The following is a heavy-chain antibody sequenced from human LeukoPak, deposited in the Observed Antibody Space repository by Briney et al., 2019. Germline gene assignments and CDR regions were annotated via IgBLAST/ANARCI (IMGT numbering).Heavy chain of an antibody. Sequence: SETLSLTCTVSGGSISSSSYYWGWIRQPPGKGLEWIGEINRSGSTNYNPSLKSRVTISVDTAKNQFSLKLSSVTAADTAVYYCARGVGTAMDHYYYYYYMDVWGKGTTVTVSS. CDR3: ARGVGTAMDHYYYYYYMDV. CDR1: GGSISSSSYY. V-gene: IGHV4-39*07. J-gene: IGHJ6*03. D-gene: IGHD5-18*01. CDR2: INRSGST.